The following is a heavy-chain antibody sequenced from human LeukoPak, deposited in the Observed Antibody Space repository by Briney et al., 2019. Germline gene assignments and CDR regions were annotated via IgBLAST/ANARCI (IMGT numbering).Heavy chain of an antibody. V-gene: IGHV3-21*01. D-gene: IGHD3-10*02. Sequence: GGSLRLSCAASGFTFSSYAMSWVRQAPGKGLEWVSSISTSSSYINYADSVKGRFTISRDNAKKSLYLQMNSLRAEDTAVYYCAELGITMIGGVWGKGTTVTISS. CDR3: AELGITMIGGV. J-gene: IGHJ6*04. CDR1: GFTFSSYA. CDR2: ISTSSSYI.